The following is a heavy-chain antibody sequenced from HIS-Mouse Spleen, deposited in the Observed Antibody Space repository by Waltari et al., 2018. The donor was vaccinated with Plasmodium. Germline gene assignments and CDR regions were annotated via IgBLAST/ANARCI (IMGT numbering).Heavy chain of an antibody. CDR3: ARQLAYYDFWSGYSRGYYFDY. D-gene: IGHD3-3*01. Sequence: QLQLQESGPGLVKPSETLSLTCTVSGGSISSSSYYWGWIRQPPGKGLEWIGSIYYSGSPYYNPSLKSRVTIAVDTSKNQFSLKLSSVTAAETAVYYCARQLAYYDFWSGYSRGYYFDYWGQGTLVTVSS. CDR1: GGSISSSSYY. J-gene: IGHJ4*02. CDR2: IYYSGSP. V-gene: IGHV4-39*01.